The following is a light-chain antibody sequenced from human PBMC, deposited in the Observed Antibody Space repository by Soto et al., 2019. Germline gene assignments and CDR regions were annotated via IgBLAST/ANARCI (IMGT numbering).Light chain of an antibody. J-gene: IGLJ3*02. V-gene: IGLV2-8*01. CDR3: SAYAGSNNVL. Sequence: QSALTQPPSASGSPGQSVTISCTGTSSDVDGYNYVSWYQQHPGKAPKLMIYEVSKRPSGVPDRFSGSKSGNTASLTVSGLQAEDEAEYYCSAYAGSNNVLFGGGTKLTVL. CDR1: SSDVDGYNY. CDR2: EVS.